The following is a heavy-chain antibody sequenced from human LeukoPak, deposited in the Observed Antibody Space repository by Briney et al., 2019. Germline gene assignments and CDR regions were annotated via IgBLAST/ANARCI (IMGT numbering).Heavy chain of an antibody. CDR1: GGSFSDYY. V-gene: IGHV4-34*01. J-gene: IGHJ4*02. CDR2: INHSGST. Sequence: SETLSLTCAVDGGSFSDYYWSWIRQPPGKGLEWIGEINHSGSTNYNPSLKSRVTISVDTSKNQFSLKLSSVTAADTAVYYCARGARLYYYDSGGYFDYWGQGTLVTVSS. D-gene: IGHD3-22*01. CDR3: ARGARLYYYDSGGYFDY.